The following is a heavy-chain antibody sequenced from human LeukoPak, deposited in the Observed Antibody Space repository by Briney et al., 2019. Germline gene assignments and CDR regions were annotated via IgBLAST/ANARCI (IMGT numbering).Heavy chain of an antibody. J-gene: IGHJ5*02. Sequence: SESLSLTCTVSGGSVSSGSYYWSWILQPPGKGLEWFGYMYYSGRTNYWPSLKSRVTISVDTSKNQFSLKLSSVTAADTAVYYCARSQYYEFWSGYYSFDPWGQGTLVTVSS. CDR3: ARSQYYEFWSGYYSFDP. CDR2: MYYSGRT. V-gene: IGHV4-61*01. D-gene: IGHD3-3*01. CDR1: GGSVSSGSYY.